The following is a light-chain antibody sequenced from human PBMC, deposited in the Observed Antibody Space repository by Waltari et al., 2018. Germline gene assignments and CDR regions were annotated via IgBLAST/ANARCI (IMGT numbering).Light chain of an antibody. CDR2: HAS. CDR3: QQYGSSPLT. V-gene: IGKV3-20*01. Sequence: EIVLTQSPGTLSLSPGERATLSCRASQSVSSSYLAWYQQKPGQTPRLLIYHASNRATGIPDRFSGSGSGTDFTLTISTLESEDFAVYYCQQYGSSPLTFGGGTKVEIK. CDR1: QSVSSSY. J-gene: IGKJ4*01.